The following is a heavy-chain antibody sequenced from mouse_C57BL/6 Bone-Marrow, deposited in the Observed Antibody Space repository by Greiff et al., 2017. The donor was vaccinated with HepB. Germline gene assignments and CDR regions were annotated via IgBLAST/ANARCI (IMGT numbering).Heavy chain of an antibody. D-gene: IGHD3-1*01. CDR1: GYAFSSSW. CDR2: IYPGDGDT. V-gene: IGHV1-82*01. CDR3: ARPPLGSKGYAMDY. Sequence: VKLQQSGPELVKPGASVKISCKASGYAFSSSWMNWVKQRPGKGLEWIGRIYPGDGDTNYNGKFKGKATLTADKSSSTAYMQLSSLTSEDSAVYFCARPPLGSKGYAMDYWGQGTSVTVSS. J-gene: IGHJ4*01.